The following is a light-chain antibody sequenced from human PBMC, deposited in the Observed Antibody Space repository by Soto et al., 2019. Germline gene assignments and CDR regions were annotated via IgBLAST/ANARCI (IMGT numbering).Light chain of an antibody. V-gene: IGKV3-11*01. Sequence: EIVLTQSPATLALSPGETATLSCRASQTISSLLGWYQQKPGQAPRLVIYDAYYRATGIPTRFSGSGSGTDFTLTISSLEPEDFGVYYCQQRSSWPLTFGGGTKVEI. J-gene: IGKJ4*01. CDR2: DAY. CDR3: QQRSSWPLT. CDR1: QTISSL.